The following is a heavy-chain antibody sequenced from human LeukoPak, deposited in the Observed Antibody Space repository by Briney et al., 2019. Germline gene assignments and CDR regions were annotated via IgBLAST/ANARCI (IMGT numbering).Heavy chain of an antibody. CDR1: GGSISSYY. CDR3: ATSKTGYSSGWYVYYGMDV. CDR2: IYYSGST. V-gene: IGHV4-59*08. J-gene: IGHJ6*02. Sequence: SETLSLTCTVSGGSISSYYWSWIRQPPGKGLEWIGYIYYSGSTNYNPSLKSRVTISVDTSKTQFSLKLSSVTAADTAVYYCATSKTGYSSGWYVYYGMDVWGQGTTVTVSS. D-gene: IGHD6-19*01.